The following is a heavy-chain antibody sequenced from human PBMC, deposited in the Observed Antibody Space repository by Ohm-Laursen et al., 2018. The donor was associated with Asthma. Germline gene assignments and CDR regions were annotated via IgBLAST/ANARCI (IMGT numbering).Heavy chain of an antibody. Sequence: ASVKVSCKASGYTFTSYGISWVRQAPGQGLEWMGWISAYNGNTNYAQKLQGRVTMTTDTSTSTAYMELSRLRSDDTAVYYCARERGSSWPYYFDYWGQGTLVTVSS. CDR3: ARERGSSWPYYFDY. J-gene: IGHJ4*02. D-gene: IGHD6-13*01. CDR2: ISAYNGNT. CDR1: GYTFTSYG. V-gene: IGHV1-18*01.